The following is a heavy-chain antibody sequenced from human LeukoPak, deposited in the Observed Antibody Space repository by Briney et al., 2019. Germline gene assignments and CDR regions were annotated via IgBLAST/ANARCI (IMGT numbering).Heavy chain of an antibody. CDR3: AKWGPYCVGDYCPALDS. D-gene: IGHD2-21*02. CDR1: RFTFSNYW. Sequence: GGSLRLSCVASRFTFSNYWMSWVRQAPGKGLEWVANINQDGSKKRYADSVKGRFTISRDNAKGSLYLQLNSLRAQDTAVYCCAKWGPYCVGDYCPALDSWGPGTLVTVSS. CDR2: INQDGSKK. J-gene: IGHJ4*02. V-gene: IGHV3-7*01.